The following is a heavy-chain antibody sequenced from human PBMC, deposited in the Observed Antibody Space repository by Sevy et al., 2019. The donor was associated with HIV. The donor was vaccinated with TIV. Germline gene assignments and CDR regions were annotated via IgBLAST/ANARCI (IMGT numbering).Heavy chain of an antibody. D-gene: IGHD3-22*01. J-gene: IGHJ4*02. V-gene: IGHV5-51*01. CDR3: ATSRSGYFDSSGYYIY. CDR2: IFPDDSET. Sequence: GESLKISCKGSGYSFTSHWIGWVRHMPGKGLEWMGIIFPDDSETRYSPSFQGQATFPADKSINTAYLQWGSLKASDTAMYYCATSRSGYFDSSGYYIYWGQGTLVTVSS. CDR1: GYSFTSHW.